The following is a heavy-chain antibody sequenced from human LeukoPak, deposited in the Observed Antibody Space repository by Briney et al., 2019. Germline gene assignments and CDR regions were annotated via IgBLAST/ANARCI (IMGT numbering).Heavy chain of an antibody. D-gene: IGHD1-26*01. V-gene: IGHV3-21*01. CDR1: GFTFSSYW. CDR2: ISSSSSYI. Sequence: GGSLRLSCAASGFTFSSYWMSWVRQAPGKGLEWVSSISSSSSYIYYADSVKGRFTISRDNAKNSLYLQMNSLRAEDTAVYYCARFCRVGATFDAFDIWGQGTMVTVSS. CDR3: ARFCRVGATFDAFDI. J-gene: IGHJ3*02.